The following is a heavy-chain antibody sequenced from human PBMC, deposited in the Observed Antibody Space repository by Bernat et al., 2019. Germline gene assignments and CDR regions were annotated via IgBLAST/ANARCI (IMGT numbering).Heavy chain of an antibody. CDR2: IYPGDSDT. Sequence: EVQLVQSGAEVKKPGESLKISCKGSGYSFTSYWIGWVRQMPGKGLEWMGIIYPGDSDTRYSPSFQGQVTISADKSISTAYLQWSSLKASDTAMYYCARPRYYGILAGYYGHYGMDVWGQGTTVTVSS. D-gene: IGHD3-9*01. CDR3: ARPRYYGILAGYYGHYGMDV. V-gene: IGHV5-51*03. CDR1: GYSFTSYW. J-gene: IGHJ6*02.